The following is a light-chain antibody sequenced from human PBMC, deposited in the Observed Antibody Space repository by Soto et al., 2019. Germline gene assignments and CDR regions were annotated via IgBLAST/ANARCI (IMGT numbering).Light chain of an antibody. Sequence: EIVLTQSPGTLSLSPGERATLSCRASQSVYRSLAWYQQKPGQAPRLLIYDASNRATGVPARFSGSGSGTEFTLTISSLQSEDFAVYYCQQRSNWPPITFGQGTRLEIK. CDR1: QSVYRS. V-gene: IGKV3-11*01. CDR2: DAS. CDR3: QQRSNWPPIT. J-gene: IGKJ5*01.